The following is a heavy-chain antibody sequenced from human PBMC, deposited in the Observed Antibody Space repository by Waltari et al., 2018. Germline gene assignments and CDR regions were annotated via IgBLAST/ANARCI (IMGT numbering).Heavy chain of an antibody. D-gene: IGHD1-26*01. CDR3: ARLMPRWVGATSYYYYGMDV. CDR1: GGTFSSYA. J-gene: IGHJ6*02. V-gene: IGHV1-69*05. CDR2: IIPIFGTA. Sequence: QVQLVQSGAEVKKPGSSVKVSCKASGGTFSSYAISWVRQAPGQGLEWMGGIIPIFGTANYAQKFQGRVTITTDESTSTAYMELSSLRSEDTAVYYCARLMPRWVGATSYYYYGMDVWGQGTTVTVSS.